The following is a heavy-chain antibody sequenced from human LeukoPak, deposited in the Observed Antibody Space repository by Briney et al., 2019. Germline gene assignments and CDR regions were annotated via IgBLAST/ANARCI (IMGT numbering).Heavy chain of an antibody. CDR3: ARGLGYYYMDV. Sequence: PSETLSLTCTVSGYSISSGYYWGWIRPPPGKGLEWIGSIYHSGSTNYNPSLKSRVTISVDTSKNQFSLKLSSVTAADTAVYYCARGLGYYYMDVWGKGATVTVSS. V-gene: IGHV4-38-2*02. CDR1: GYSISSGYY. CDR2: IYHSGST. J-gene: IGHJ6*03.